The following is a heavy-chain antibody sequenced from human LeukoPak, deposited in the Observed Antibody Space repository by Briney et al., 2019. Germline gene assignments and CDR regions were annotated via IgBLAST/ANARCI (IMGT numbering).Heavy chain of an antibody. D-gene: IGHD4-17*01. J-gene: IGHJ4*02. CDR2: ISWNSGSI. Sequence: GRSLRLSCAASGFTFDDYAMHWVRQAPGKGLEWVSGISWNSGSIGYADSVKGRFTISRDNAKNSLYLQMNSLRAEDTAVYYCARGTRGDYDEGPFDYWGQGTLVTVSS. V-gene: IGHV3-9*01. CDR3: ARGTRGDYDEGPFDY. CDR1: GFTFDDYA.